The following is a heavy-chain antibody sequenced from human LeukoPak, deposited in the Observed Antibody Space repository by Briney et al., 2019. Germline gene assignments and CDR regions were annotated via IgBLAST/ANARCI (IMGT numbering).Heavy chain of an antibody. CDR1: GFTFSGSA. Sequence: GGSLRLSCAASGFTFSGSAMHWVRQASGKGLEWVGRIRSKANSYATAYAASVKGRFTISRDDSKNKAYLQMNSLKTEDTAVYYCTRTYYDILTGYYYLDYWGQGTLVTVSS. CDR3: TRTYYDILTGYYYLDY. V-gene: IGHV3-73*01. J-gene: IGHJ4*02. CDR2: IRSKANSYAT. D-gene: IGHD3-9*01.